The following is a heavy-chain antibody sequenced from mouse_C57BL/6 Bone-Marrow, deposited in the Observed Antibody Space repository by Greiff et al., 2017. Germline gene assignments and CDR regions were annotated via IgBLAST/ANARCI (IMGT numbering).Heavy chain of an antibody. CDR2: ISYDGSN. D-gene: IGHD2-4*01. V-gene: IGHV3-6*01. CDR1: GYSITSGYY. J-gene: IGHJ1*03. Sequence: EVQLQQSGPGLVKPSQSLSLTCSVTGYSITSGYYWNWIRQFPGNKLEWMGYISYDGSNNYNPSLKNRISITRDTSKNQFFLKLNSVTTEDTATYYCAREDYYDYDGSYWYFDVWGTGTTVTVSS. CDR3: AREDYYDYDGSYWYFDV.